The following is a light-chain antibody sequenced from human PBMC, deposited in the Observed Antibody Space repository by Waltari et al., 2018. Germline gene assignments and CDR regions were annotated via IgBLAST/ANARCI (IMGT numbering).Light chain of an antibody. CDR2: ETE. V-gene: IGLV1-51*02. CDR1: TSTIGNNY. Sequence: QSVLTQPPSVSAAPGQKVTISCSGSTSTIGNNYVPWYQQLPGAAPKVFIYETEKRPSGIPDRFSGSKSGTSASLGITGLQTGDEAAYYCGTWDNNLSALVFGGGTKLTVL. CDR3: GTWDNNLSALV. J-gene: IGLJ2*01.